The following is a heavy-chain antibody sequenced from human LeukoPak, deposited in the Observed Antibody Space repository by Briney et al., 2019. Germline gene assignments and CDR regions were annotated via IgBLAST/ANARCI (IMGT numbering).Heavy chain of an antibody. J-gene: IGHJ6*02. V-gene: IGHV3-49*03. CDR2: IRSKAYGGTT. D-gene: IGHD1-26*01. CDR1: GFTFGDYA. CDR3: TRVGIRGSGSYLYYYYGMDV. Sequence: GGSLRLSCTASGFTFGDYAMSWFRQAPGKGLEWVGFIRSKAYGGTTEYAASVKGRFTISRDDSKSIAYLQMNSLKTEDTAVYYCTRVGIRGSGSYLYYYYGMDVWGRGTTVTVSS.